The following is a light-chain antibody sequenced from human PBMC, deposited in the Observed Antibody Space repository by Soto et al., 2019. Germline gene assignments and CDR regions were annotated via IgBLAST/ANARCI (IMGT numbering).Light chain of an antibody. CDR2: DVT. J-gene: IGLJ1*01. V-gene: IGLV2-14*01. Sequence: QSVLTQPASVSGSPGQSITISCTGSSSEIGAYVYVSWYQQRPVKAPKLMIFDVTNRPSGVSDRFSGSKSGNTASLTISGLQTEDEADYYCSSYTSSSTPYVFGTGTKVTVL. CDR3: SSYTSSSTPYV. CDR1: SSEIGAYVY.